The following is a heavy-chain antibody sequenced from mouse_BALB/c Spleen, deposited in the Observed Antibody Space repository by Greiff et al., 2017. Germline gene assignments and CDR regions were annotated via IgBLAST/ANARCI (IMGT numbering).Heavy chain of an antibody. CDR2: INPSSGYT. CDR3: ARVGDRGYYFDY. CDR1: GYTFTSYT. V-gene: IGHV1-4*01. J-gene: IGHJ2*01. D-gene: IGHD3-1*01. Sequence: QVQLKESGAELARPGASVKMSCKASGYTFTSYTMHWVKQRPGQGLEWIGYINPSSGYTNYNQKFKDKATLTADKSSSTAYMQLSSLTSEDSAVYYCARVGDRGYYFDYWGQGTTVTVSS.